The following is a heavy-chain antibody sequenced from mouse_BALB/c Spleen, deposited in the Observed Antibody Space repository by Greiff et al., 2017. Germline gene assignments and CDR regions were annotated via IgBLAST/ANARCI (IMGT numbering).Heavy chain of an antibody. J-gene: IGHJ2*01. D-gene: IGHD4-1*01. CDR2: ISDGGSYT. CDR1: GFTFSDYY. V-gene: IGHV5-4*02. CDR3: AREGELGFDY. Sequence: EVQGVESGGGLVKPGGSLKLSCAASGFTFSDYYMYWVRQTPEKRLEWVATISDGGSYTYYPDSVKGRFTISRDNAKNNLYLQMSSLKSEDTAMYYCAREGELGFDYWGQGTTLTVSS.